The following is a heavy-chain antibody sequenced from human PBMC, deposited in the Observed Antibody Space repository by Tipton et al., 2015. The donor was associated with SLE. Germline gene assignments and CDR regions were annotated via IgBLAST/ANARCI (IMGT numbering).Heavy chain of an antibody. CDR1: GYSINSGYY. CDR3: ARGQMITFGGVTSWFDP. V-gene: IGHV4-38-2*01. CDR2: IYHSGST. D-gene: IGHD3-16*01. Sequence: LRLSCAVSGYSINSGYYWGWIRQPPGKGLEWIGSIYHSGSTYYNPSLKSRVTISVDTSKNQFSLKLSSVTAADTAVYYCARGQMITFGGVTSWFDPWGQGTLVTVSS. J-gene: IGHJ5*02.